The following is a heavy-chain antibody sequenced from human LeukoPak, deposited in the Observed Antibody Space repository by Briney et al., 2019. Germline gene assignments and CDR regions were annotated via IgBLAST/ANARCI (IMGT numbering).Heavy chain of an antibody. J-gene: IGHJ6*02. CDR1: GGSISSYY. D-gene: IGHD3-22*01. Sequence: SETLSLTCTVSGGSISSYYWSWIRQPPGKGLEWIGYIYYSGSTNCDPSLKSRVTISVDTSKNQFSLKLSSVTAADTAVYYCARHDYYDSSGYEKYYYYGMDVWGQGTTVTVSS. CDR3: ARHDYYDSSGYEKYYYYGMDV. V-gene: IGHV4-59*08. CDR2: IYYSGST.